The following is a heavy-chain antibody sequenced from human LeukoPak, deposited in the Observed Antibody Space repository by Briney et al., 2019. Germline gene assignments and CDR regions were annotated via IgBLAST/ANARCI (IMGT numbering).Heavy chain of an antibody. Sequence: GASVKVSCKASGYTFTSYYMHWVRQAPGQGLEWMGIINPSGGRTSYAQKFQGRVTMTRDTSTSSVYMELSSLRSEETAVYYCARDRGRRGGSGYYRYRYWGQGTLVTVSS. D-gene: IGHD3-22*01. V-gene: IGHV1-46*03. CDR2: INPSGGRT. J-gene: IGHJ4*02. CDR1: GYTFTSYY. CDR3: ARDRGRRGGSGYYRYRY.